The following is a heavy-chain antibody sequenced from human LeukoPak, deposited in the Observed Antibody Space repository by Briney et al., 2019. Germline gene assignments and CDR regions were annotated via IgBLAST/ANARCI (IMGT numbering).Heavy chain of an antibody. CDR2: IYYSGST. V-gene: IGHV4-59*01. D-gene: IGHD3-10*01. CDR3: ARGSMVRGLDY. CDR1: GGSISSYY. J-gene: IGHJ4*02. Sequence: SETLSLTCTVSGGSISSYYWSLIRQPPGKGLEWIGYIYYSGSTNYNPSLKSRVTISVDTSKNQFSLKLSSVTAADTAVYYCARGSMVRGLDYWGQGTLVTVSS.